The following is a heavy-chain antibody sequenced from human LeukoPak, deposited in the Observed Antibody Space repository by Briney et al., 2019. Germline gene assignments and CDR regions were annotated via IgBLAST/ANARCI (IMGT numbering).Heavy chain of an antibody. V-gene: IGHV3-21*04. CDR1: GFTFSRYS. J-gene: IGHJ4*02. D-gene: IGHD6-6*01. CDR3: ARGLSKRTWKGIAARLGY. Sequence: GGSLRLSCAASGFTFSRYSMNWVRQAPGKGLVWVSSISSSSSYIYYADSVKGRFTISRDNAKNSLYLQMNSLRAEDTAVYYCARGLSKRTWKGIAARLGYWGQGTLVTVSS. CDR2: ISSSSSYI.